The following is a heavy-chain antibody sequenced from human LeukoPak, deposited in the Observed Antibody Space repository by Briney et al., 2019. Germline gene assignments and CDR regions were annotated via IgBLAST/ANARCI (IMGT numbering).Heavy chain of an antibody. CDR1: GYTFTSYY. D-gene: IGHD1-26*01. Sequence: GASVKVSCKASGYTFTSYYMHWVRQAPGQGLEGMGIINPSGGSTSSAQKFQGRETMTTDTYTSTVYMELSSLRSEDTAVYYCASGRGSYYYSDYWGQGTLVTVSS. J-gene: IGHJ4*02. CDR2: INPSGGST. CDR3: ASGRGSYYYSDY. V-gene: IGHV1-46*01.